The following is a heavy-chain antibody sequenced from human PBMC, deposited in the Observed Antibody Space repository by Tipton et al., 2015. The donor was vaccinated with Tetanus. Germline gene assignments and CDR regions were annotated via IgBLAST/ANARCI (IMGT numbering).Heavy chain of an antibody. D-gene: IGHD3-16*01. CDR2: ISYDGSNK. CDR3: AKRGEFHYYYGMDV. Sequence: SLRLSCAASGFTFSSYGMHWVRQAPGKGLEWVAVISYDGSNKYYADSVKGRFTISRDNSKNTLYLQMNSLRAEDTAVYYCAKRGEFHYYYGMDVWDQGP. V-gene: IGHV3-30*18. CDR1: GFTFSSYG. J-gene: IGHJ6*02.